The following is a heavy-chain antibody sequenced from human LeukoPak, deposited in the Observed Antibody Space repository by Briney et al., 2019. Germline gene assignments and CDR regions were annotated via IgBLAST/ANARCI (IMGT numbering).Heavy chain of an antibody. CDR3: ARDFPDILVVPAARRWYGMDV. CDR2: IIPIFGTA. J-gene: IGHJ6*02. CDR1: GGTFSSYA. D-gene: IGHD2-2*01. Sequence: GASVKVSCKAPGGTFSSYAISWVRQAPGQGLEWMGGIIPIFGTANYAQKFQGRVTITADESTSTAYMELSSLRSEDTAVYYCARDFPDILVVPAARRWYGMDVWGQGTTVAVSS. V-gene: IGHV1-69*13.